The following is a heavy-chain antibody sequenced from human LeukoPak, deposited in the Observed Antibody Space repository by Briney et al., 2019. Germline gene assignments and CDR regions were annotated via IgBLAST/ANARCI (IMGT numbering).Heavy chain of an antibody. CDR1: GGTFSSYA. CDR2: IIPILGIA. D-gene: IGHD3-10*01. J-gene: IGHJ6*02. Sequence: SVKVSCKASGGTFSSYAISWVRQAPGQGLEWMGRIIPILGIANYAQKFQGRVTMTEDTSTDTAYMELSSLRSEDTAVYYCATNYYGSGSYDGMDVWGQGTTVTVSS. CDR3: ATNYYGSGSYDGMDV. V-gene: IGHV1-69*04.